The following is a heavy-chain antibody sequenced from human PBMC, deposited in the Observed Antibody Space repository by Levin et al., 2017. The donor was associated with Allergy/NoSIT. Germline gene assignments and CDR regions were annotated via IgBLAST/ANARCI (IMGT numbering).Heavy chain of an antibody. V-gene: IGHV3-7*04. J-gene: IGHJ2*01. CDR3: ARDTPNQGWYFDL. Sequence: ASVKVSCAASAFTFSSSWMSWVRQAPGKGLEWVANIKQDGSEKYYVDSVKGRFTISRDNAKNSLYLQMSSLRAEDTAVYYCARDTPNQGWYFDLWGRGTLVTVSS. CDR2: IKQDGSEK. CDR1: AFTFSSSW.